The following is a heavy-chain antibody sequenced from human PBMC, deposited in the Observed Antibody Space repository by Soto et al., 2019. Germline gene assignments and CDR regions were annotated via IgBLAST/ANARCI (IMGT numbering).Heavy chain of an antibody. D-gene: IGHD1-1*01. CDR1: GFTFSNAW. J-gene: IGHJ6*02. CDR2: IKSKTDGGTT. CDR3: TTDPGNRTLPSYYYYYGMDV. V-gene: IGHV3-15*07. Sequence: GGSPRLSCAASGFTFSNAWMNWVRQAPGKGLEWVGRIKSKTDGGTTDYAAPVKGRFTISRDDSKNTLYLQMNSLKTEDTAVYYCTTDPGNRTLPSYYYYYGMDVWGQGTTVTVSS.